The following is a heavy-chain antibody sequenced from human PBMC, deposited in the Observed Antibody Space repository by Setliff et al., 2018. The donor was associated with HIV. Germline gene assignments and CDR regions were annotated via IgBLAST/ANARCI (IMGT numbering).Heavy chain of an antibody. D-gene: IGHD3-22*01. Sequence: GESLKISCKGSGYSFPTYWIAWVRQMPGKGLEWMGRIDPSDSYTNYSPSFQGHVTISADKSISTAYLQWSSLKASDTAMYYCANSHSAYFVDAFDIWGQGTMVTVSS. CDR1: GYSFPTYW. CDR3: ANSHSAYFVDAFDI. V-gene: IGHV5-10-1*01. J-gene: IGHJ3*02. CDR2: IDPSDSYT.